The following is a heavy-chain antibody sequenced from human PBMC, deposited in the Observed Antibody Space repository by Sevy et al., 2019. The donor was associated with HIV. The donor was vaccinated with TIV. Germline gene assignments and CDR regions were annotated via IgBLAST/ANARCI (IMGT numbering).Heavy chain of an antibody. CDR2: IHNRGRY. D-gene: IGHD6-19*01. V-gene: IGHV4-59*01. Sequence: SETLSLTCTVSGDSIIDYYWSWIRQPPGKGLEWIGYIHNRGRYNYNPSLKSRVTISGDVSKNQFSLKLSSVTAADTAVYYCARDTSGYSSGWYPCYHYYGIDVWGQGTTVTVSS. CDR3: ARDTSGYSSGWYPCYHYYGIDV. J-gene: IGHJ6*02. CDR1: GDSIIDYY.